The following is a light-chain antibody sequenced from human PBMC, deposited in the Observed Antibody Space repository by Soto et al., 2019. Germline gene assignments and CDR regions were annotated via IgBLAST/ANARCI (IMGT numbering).Light chain of an antibody. CDR2: DVS. J-gene: IGKJ1*01. V-gene: IGKV1-5*01. Sequence: SASVSSSYNRDTVTITCRAGQSVSAWLAWYQQKPGKAPKFLMYDVSSLESGVPSRFSGSGSGTEFSLTIDSLQPDDFATYYCQSYRNFSWTSGQVTKVDI. CDR1: QSVSAW. CDR3: QSYRNFSWT.